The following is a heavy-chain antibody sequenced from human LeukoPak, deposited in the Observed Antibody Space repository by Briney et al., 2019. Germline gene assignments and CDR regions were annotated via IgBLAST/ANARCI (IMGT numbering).Heavy chain of an antibody. CDR2: INPNSGDT. CDR3: ARVQRRTEMATIY. J-gene: IGHJ4*02. Sequence: ASVKVSCKASKYTFRDYYIHWVRQAPGQGFEWMGWINPNSGDTSFAQKFQGRVTMTRDTSISTAYMELSRLRSDDTAVYYCARVQRRTEMATIYWGQGTLVTVSS. V-gene: IGHV1-2*02. D-gene: IGHD5-24*01. CDR1: KYTFRDYY.